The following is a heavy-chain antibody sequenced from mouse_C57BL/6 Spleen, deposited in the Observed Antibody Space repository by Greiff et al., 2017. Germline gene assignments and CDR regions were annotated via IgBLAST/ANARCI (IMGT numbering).Heavy chain of an antibody. CDR3: ARVELFTTVVAHVDY. CDR1: GYTFTGYW. J-gene: IGHJ2*01. V-gene: IGHV1-9*01. Sequence: QVQLQQSGAELMKPGASVKLSCKATGYTFTGYWIEWVKQRPGHGLEWIGEILPGSGSTNYNEKFKGKATFTADTSSNTAYMQLSSLTTEDYAIKYYARVELFTTVVAHVDYWGQGTTLAVAS. D-gene: IGHD1-1*01. CDR2: ILPGSGST.